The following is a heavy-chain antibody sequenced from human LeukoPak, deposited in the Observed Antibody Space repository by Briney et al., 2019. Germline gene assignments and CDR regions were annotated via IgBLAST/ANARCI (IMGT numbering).Heavy chain of an antibody. D-gene: IGHD5-18*01. J-gene: IGHJ4*02. V-gene: IGHV4-4*07. CDR1: GGSISSYY. CDR3: ARGGGMTTATLPAYYFDY. Sequence: SETLSLTCTVSGGSISSYYWSWIRQPAGTGLEWIGPIYTSGSTNYNPSLKSRVTMSVDTSKNQFSLKLSSVTAADTAVYYCARGGGMTTATLPAYYFDYWGQGTLVTVSS. CDR2: IYTSGST.